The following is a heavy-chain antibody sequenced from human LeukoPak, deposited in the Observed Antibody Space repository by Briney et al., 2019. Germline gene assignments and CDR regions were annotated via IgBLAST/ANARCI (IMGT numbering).Heavy chain of an antibody. CDR3: ARGLVRGVITAFGY. D-gene: IGHD3-10*02. Sequence: PGRSLRLSCATSGFSFRTYGMHWVRQAPGKGLEWVAVIWYDGSNKYYPDSVKGRFIISRDNSKNTLYLQMHSLRAEDTAVYYCARGLVRGVITAFGYWGQGTLVTVSS. CDR1: GFSFRTYG. J-gene: IGHJ4*02. V-gene: IGHV3-33*01. CDR2: IWYDGSNK.